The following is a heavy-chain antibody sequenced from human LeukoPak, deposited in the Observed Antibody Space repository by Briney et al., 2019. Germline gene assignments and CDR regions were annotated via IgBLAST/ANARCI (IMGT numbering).Heavy chain of an antibody. CDR2: INHSGSS. J-gene: IGHJ4*02. Sequence: PSETLSLTCAVYGGSLSGYYWSWIRQPPGKGLEWIGEINHSGSSNHNPSLKSRVTISLDTSKNQFSLKLSSVTAADTAVYYCPRGRRDGYNLRNFDYWGQGTLVTVSS. V-gene: IGHV4-34*01. CDR1: GGSLSGYY. D-gene: IGHD5-24*01. CDR3: PRGRRDGYNLRNFDY.